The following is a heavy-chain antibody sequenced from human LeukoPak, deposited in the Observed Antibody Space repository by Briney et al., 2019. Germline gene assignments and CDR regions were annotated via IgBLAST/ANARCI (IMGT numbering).Heavy chain of an antibody. CDR3: ARVTGTHNWFDP. CDR1: GGTFSSYA. V-gene: IGHV1-69*05. J-gene: IGHJ5*02. Sequence: SVKVSCKASGGTFSSYAISWVRQAPGQGLEWMGGIIPIFGTANYAQKFQARVTITTDESTSTAYMELSSLRSEDTAVYYCARVTGTHNWFDPWGQGTLVTVSS. D-gene: IGHD1-7*01. CDR2: IIPIFGTA.